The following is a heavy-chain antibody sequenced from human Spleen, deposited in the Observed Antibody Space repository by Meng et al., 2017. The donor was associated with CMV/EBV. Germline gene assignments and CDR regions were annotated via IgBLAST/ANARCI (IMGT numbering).Heavy chain of an antibody. CDR2: IYYSGST. J-gene: IGHJ4*02. D-gene: IGHD2-2*01. V-gene: IGHV4-61*01. CDR3: ARGTTSPLDY. Sequence: SETLSLTCTVSGGSVSSGSYYWSWIRQPPGKGLEWIGYIYYSGSTNYNPSLKSRVTISVDTSKNQFSLNLHSVTSADTAVYFCARGTTSPLDYWGRGTLVTVSS. CDR1: GGSVSSGSYY.